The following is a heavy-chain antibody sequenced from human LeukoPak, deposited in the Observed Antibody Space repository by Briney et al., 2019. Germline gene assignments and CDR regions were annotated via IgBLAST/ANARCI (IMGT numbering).Heavy chain of an antibody. V-gene: IGHV3-23*01. J-gene: IGHJ6*03. Sequence: GGSLRLSCAASGFTFSSYAMSWVRQAPGKGLEWVSAISGSGGSTYYADSVKGRFTISGDNSKNTLYLQMNSLRAEDTAVYYCAKVGYCSSTSCYFYYYYYMDVWGKGTTVTVSS. CDR3: AKVGYCSSTSCYFYYYYYMDV. CDR2: ISGSGGST. CDR1: GFTFSSYA. D-gene: IGHD2-2*01.